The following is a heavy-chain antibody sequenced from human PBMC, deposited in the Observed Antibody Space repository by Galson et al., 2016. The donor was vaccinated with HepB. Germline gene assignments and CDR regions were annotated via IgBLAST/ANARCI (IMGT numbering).Heavy chain of an antibody. Sequence: SLRLSCAASGFNLRIYGMHWVRQAPGKGLEWLAVIWVDGSSKHYADSVKGRFTVSRANSKNMVYLQMSSLRAEDPAVYYCATGPGHIEVLTASEEYFQYWGQGTRVTVSS. J-gene: IGHJ1*01. CDR1: GFNLRIYG. CDR2: IWVDGSSK. CDR3: ATGPGHIEVLTASEEYFQY. V-gene: IGHV3-33*01. D-gene: IGHD2-21*02.